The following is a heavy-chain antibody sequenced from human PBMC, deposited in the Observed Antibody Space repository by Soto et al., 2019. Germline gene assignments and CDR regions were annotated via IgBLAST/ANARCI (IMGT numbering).Heavy chain of an antibody. CDR1: GGTFSNYA. V-gene: IGHV1-69*06. CDR2: IIPIFGTT. D-gene: IGHD3-10*01. CDR3: ARGSYDSYAGFFGMDV. Sequence: SVKVSCKASGGTFSNYAITWVRQAPGQGLEWMGGIIPIFGTTNYAQKFQGRVTIIADKSTSTAYMELSSLRSEDTAVYYCARGSYDSYAGFFGMDVWGQGTKVTVSS. J-gene: IGHJ6*02.